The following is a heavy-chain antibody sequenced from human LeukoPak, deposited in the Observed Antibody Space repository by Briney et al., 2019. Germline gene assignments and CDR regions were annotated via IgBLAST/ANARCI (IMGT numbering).Heavy chain of an antibody. CDR3: ARGILWFGDDV. Sequence: ASVKVSCKASGYTFTGYYMHWVRQAPGQGLEWMGWMNPNSGNTGYAQKVQGRVTMTRNTSISTAYMGLSSLRSEDTAVYYCARGILWFGDDVWGKGTTVTISS. CDR1: GYTFTGYY. V-gene: IGHV1-8*02. J-gene: IGHJ6*04. D-gene: IGHD3-10*01. CDR2: MNPNSGNT.